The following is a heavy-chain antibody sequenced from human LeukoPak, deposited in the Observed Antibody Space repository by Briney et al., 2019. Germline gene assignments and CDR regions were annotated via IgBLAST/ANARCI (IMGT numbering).Heavy chain of an antibody. Sequence: PSETLSLTCAVEGGSFSGYYWSWIRQPPGKGLDWIGEINHSGSTNSNPSLKSRVTISVDTSKNQFSLKLSSVTAADTAVYYCARVGGGSGSYYRYNWFDPWGQGTLVTVSS. CDR3: ARVGGGSGSYYRYNWFDP. CDR1: GGSFSGYY. V-gene: IGHV4-34*01. D-gene: IGHD3-10*01. CDR2: INHSGST. J-gene: IGHJ5*02.